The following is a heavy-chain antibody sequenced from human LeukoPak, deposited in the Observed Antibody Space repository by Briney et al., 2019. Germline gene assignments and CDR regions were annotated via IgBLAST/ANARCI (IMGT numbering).Heavy chain of an antibody. Sequence: GASVKVSCKASGGTFSSYAISWVRQAPGQGLEWMGGIIPIFGTANYAQKFQGRVTITADGSTSTAYMELSSLRSEDTAAYYCARGYCSSTSCYRLSWFDPWGQGTLVTVSS. D-gene: IGHD2-2*02. J-gene: IGHJ5*02. CDR1: GGTFSSYA. V-gene: IGHV1-69*13. CDR3: ARGYCSSTSCYRLSWFDP. CDR2: IIPIFGTA.